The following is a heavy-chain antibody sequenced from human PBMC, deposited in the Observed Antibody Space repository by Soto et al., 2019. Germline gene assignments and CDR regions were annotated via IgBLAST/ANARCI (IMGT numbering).Heavy chain of an antibody. Sequence: SVKATSKEPRVIDSSKSSSSARHSTGQGLEWMGRIIPILGIANYAQKFQGRVTITADKSTSTAYMELSSLRSEDTAVYYCARDRPPRGCSGGSCYSPFDYWGEGTLVTVSS. CDR3: ARDRPPRGCSGGSCYSPFDY. D-gene: IGHD2-15*01. V-gene: IGHV1-69*04. J-gene: IGHJ4*02. CDR1: RVIDSSKS. CDR2: IIPILGIA.